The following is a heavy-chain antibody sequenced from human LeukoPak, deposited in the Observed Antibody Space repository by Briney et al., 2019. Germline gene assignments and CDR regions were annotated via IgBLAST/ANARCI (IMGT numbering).Heavy chain of an antibody. J-gene: IGHJ4*02. V-gene: IGHV5-51*01. CDR1: GYSFTSYW. CDR2: IYPGDSDT. CDR3: ARLPFFNGYGDYGSLDY. Sequence: GESLKISCQGSGYSFTSYWIGWVRQMPGKGLEWMGIIYPGDSDTRYSPSFQGQVTISADKSISTAYLQWSSLKASDTAMYYCARLPFFNGYGDYGSLDYWGQGTLVTVSS. D-gene: IGHD4-17*01.